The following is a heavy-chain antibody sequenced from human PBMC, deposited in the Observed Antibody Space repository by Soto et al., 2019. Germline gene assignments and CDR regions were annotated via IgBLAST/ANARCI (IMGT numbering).Heavy chain of an antibody. Sequence: QVQLVQSGPEVKKPGSSGTVSCTASGGTLISFTIYWVRQAPGQGFEWMGSFIPRMDKIDYAQKFQDRVTLTADESSNPASMALSSLTADDAAVYYCARGCVDVAFDIWGQGTLVTISS. V-gene: IGHV1-69*18. CDR3: ARGCVDVAFDI. D-gene: IGHD2-15*01. J-gene: IGHJ3*02. CDR2: FIPRMDKI. CDR1: GGTLISFT.